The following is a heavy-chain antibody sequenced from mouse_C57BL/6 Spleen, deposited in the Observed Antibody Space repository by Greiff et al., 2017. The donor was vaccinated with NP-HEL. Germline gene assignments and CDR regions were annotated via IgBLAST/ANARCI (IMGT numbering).Heavy chain of an antibody. CDR2: IDPSDSET. V-gene: IGHV1-52*01. D-gene: IGHD1-1*01. CDR3: ATYYYGSSYWYFDV. CDR1: GYTFTSYW. J-gene: IGHJ1*03. Sequence: QVQLQQPGAELVRPGSSVKLSCKASGYTFTSYWMHWVKQRPIQGLEWIGNIDPSDSETHYNQKFKDKATLTVDKSSSTAYMQLSSLTSEDSAVYYCATYYYGSSYWYFDVWGTGTTVTVSS.